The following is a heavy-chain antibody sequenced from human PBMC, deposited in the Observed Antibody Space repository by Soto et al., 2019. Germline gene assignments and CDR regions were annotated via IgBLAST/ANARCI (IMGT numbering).Heavy chain of an antibody. CDR1: GFTFSSYG. J-gene: IGHJ6*02. D-gene: IGHD2-15*01. CDR3: AKDRSSTIYYYYGMDV. V-gene: IGHV3-30*18. CDR2: ISYDGSNK. Sequence: PGGSLRLSCAASGFTFSSYGMHWVRQAPGKGLEWVAVISYDGSNKCYADSVKGRFTISGDNSKNTLYLQMNSLRAEDTAVYYCAKDRSSTIYYYYGMDVWGQGTTVTVSS.